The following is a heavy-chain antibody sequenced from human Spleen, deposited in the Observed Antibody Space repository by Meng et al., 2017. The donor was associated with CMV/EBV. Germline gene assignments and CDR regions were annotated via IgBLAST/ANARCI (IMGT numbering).Heavy chain of an antibody. V-gene: IGHV3-30*04. CDR2: ISYDGSNK. J-gene: IGHJ3*02. Sequence: GESLKISCAASGFTFRSYAMHWVRQAPGKGLEWVAVISYDGSNKYYADSVKGRFTISRDNSENTLFLQMNSLRAEDTAVYYCARGFRSSSWMVLGGAFDIWGQGTMVTVSS. CDR1: GFTFRSYA. D-gene: IGHD6-13*01. CDR3: ARGFRSSSWMVLGGAFDI.